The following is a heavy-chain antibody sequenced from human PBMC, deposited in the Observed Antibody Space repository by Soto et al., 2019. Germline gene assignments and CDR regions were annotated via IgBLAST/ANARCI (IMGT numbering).Heavy chain of an antibody. CDR3: ARDGCTNGVCYNLDV. CDR1: GFTFSSYG. J-gene: IGHJ6*02. V-gene: IGHV3-33*01. Sequence: PGGSLRLSCAASGFTFSSYGMHWVRQAPGKGLEWVAVIWYDGSNKYYADSVKGRFTISRDNSKNTLYLQMNSLRAEDTAVYYCARDGCTNGVCYNLDVWGQGTTVTVSS. CDR2: IWYDGSNK. D-gene: IGHD2-8*01.